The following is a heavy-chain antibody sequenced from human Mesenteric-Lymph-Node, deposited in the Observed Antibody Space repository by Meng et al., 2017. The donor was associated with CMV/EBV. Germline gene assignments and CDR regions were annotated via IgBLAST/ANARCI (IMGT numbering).Heavy chain of an antibody. CDR1: GGSISSSSYY. Sequence: SETLSLTCTVSGGSISSSSYYWGWIRQPPGKGLEWIGTFYHGGRTYYNPSLKSRVTISVDTSKNQFSLKLSSVTAADTAVYYCAEAVVVPAAIMSPVDAFDIWGQGTMVTVSS. D-gene: IGHD2-2*01. CDR2: FYHGGRT. CDR3: AEAVVVPAAIMSPVDAFDI. V-gene: IGHV4-39*07. J-gene: IGHJ3*02.